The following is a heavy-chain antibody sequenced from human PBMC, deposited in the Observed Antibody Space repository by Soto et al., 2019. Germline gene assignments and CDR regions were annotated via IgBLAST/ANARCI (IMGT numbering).Heavy chain of an antibody. D-gene: IGHD3-10*01. CDR2: IIPTFGTG. Sequence: QVRLVQSEPEVKKPGSSVKVSCKASGGTFNNYAINWVRQAPGKGLEWMGGIIPTFGTGNHAQKFQGRVTITADESTTTAYMEPNSLRSEDTAIYYCASFDGTLVRGGRSSPYEMDVWGQGTTVIVSS. V-gene: IGHV1-69*01. CDR1: GGTFNNYA. J-gene: IGHJ6*02. CDR3: ASFDGTLVRGGRSSPYEMDV.